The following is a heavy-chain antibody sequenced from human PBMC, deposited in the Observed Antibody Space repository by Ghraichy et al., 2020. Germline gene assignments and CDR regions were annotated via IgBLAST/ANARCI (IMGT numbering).Heavy chain of an antibody. D-gene: IGHD2-2*01. J-gene: IGHJ4*02. CDR2: ITDSGGST. CDR3: AKDGRRTYQA. V-gene: IGHV3-23*01. Sequence: GGSLRLSCAASGFTFSRYAMNWVRQAPGKGLEWVSGITDSGGSTYYADSVQGRFTISRDNSKNTLYLQMNSLRAEDTALYYCAKDGRRTYQAWGQGTLVTVSS. CDR1: GFTFSRYA.